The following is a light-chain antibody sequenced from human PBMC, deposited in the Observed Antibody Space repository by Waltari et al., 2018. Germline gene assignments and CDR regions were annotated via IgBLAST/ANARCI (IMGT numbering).Light chain of an antibody. CDR1: GSDVGKYDY. CDR3: SSYAGSHYWV. J-gene: IGLJ3*02. Sequence: QSALTQPPAASGSPGQSVTISCTGTGSDVGKYDYVSWYQQHPGKAPKLMIYERSKRPSGGPDRFSGSKSGNTASRTVSGLQAEEEADYYCSSYAGSHYWVFGGGTKLTVL. V-gene: IGLV2-8*01. CDR2: ERS.